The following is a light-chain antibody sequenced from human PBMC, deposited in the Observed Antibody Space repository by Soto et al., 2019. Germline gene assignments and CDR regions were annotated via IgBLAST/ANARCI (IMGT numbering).Light chain of an antibody. CDR2: DVS. J-gene: IGLJ3*02. Sequence: QSALTQPRSVSGSPGQSVTISCTGTSSDVGGYNYVSWYQQYPGKAPELMIYDVSKRPSGVADRFSASKSGNTASLTISGLQAEDEADYYCCSYAGSYTWVFGGRTKLPVL. CDR1: SSDVGGYNY. CDR3: CSYAGSYTWV. V-gene: IGLV2-11*01.